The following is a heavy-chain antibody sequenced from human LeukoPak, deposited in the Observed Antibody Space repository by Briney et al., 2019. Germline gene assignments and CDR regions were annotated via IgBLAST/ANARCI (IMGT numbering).Heavy chain of an antibody. J-gene: IGHJ4*02. V-gene: IGHV3-23*01. Sequence: GGSLRLSCAASGFTFSSYAMSWVRQAPGKGLEWVSAISGSGGGTYYADSVKGRFTISRDNSKNMLFLRMNSLRAEDTAVYYCAKGRDSTSCYDNWGQGTLVTVSS. CDR1: GFTFSSYA. D-gene: IGHD2-2*01. CDR2: ISGSGGGT. CDR3: AKGRDSTSCYDN.